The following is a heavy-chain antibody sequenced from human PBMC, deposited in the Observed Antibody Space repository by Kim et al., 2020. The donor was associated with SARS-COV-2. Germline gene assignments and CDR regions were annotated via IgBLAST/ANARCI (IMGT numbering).Heavy chain of an antibody. CDR2: MSGGGSTI. CDR3: AREGGYPSRYFDY. V-gene: IGHV3-48*03. Sequence: GGSLRLSCVASGFTFSSYEMNWVRQAPGKGLEWVSYMSGGGSTIYYADSVKGRFTISRDNAKKSLYLQMNSLRAEDTAVYYCAREGGYPSRYFDYWGQRTLATVSS. D-gene: IGHD3-22*01. CDR1: GFTFSSYE. J-gene: IGHJ4*02.